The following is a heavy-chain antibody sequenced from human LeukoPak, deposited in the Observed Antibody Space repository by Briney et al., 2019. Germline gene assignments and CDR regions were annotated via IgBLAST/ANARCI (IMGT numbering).Heavy chain of an antibody. CDR3: AKDRAASPTFSHGD. Sequence: KPGGSLRLSCAASGFTFSSYSMNWVRQAPGKGLEWVSSISSSSSYIYYADSVKGRFTISRDNAKNLLYLQMNSLRAEDTAVYYCAKDRAASPTFSHGDWGQGTLVTVSS. J-gene: IGHJ4*02. V-gene: IGHV3-21*01. D-gene: IGHD2/OR15-2a*01. CDR1: GFTFSSYS. CDR2: ISSSSSYI.